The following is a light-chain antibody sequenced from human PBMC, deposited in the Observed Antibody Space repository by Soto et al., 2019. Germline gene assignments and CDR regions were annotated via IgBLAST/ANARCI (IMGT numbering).Light chain of an antibody. V-gene: IGKV3-20*01. CDR3: QQYGTSRT. CDR1: QSVASNY. Sequence: EIVLTQSPGTLSLSPGERATLSCRASQSVASNYLAWYQQKPGQAPRLLIHGASNRATGIPDRFSGSGSGTDFTLSISRLEPEDFVVYYCQQYGTSRTFGQGTKVEIK. J-gene: IGKJ1*01. CDR2: GAS.